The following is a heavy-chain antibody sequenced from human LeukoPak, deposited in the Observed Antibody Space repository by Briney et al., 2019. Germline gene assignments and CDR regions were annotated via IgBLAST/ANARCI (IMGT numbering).Heavy chain of an antibody. CDR2: ISYDGSTK. CDR1: GFTFSSYG. Sequence: GGSLRLSCAASGFTFSSYGMHWFRQAPDMGLKWVTSISYDGSTKYYADSVKGRFTISRDNSKSTLYLQMNSLRPEDTAVYYCAKSSTNCYDTSGQIDIWGQGTMVTVSS. V-gene: IGHV3-30*02. D-gene: IGHD3-22*01. J-gene: IGHJ3*01. CDR3: AKSSTNCYDTSGQIDI.